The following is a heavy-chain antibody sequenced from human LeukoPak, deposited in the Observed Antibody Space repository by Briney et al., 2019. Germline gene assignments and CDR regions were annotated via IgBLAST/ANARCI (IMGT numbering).Heavy chain of an antibody. V-gene: IGHV4-61*05. D-gene: IGHD3-3*01. Sequence: PSETLSLTCIVSGVSISSSNSYWDWIRQPPGRGLEWIGDISHSGTINYNPSLKSRVTISVDTSKNQFSLKLSSVTAADTAVYYCARGPFKTIFGVVQSWFDPWGQGTLVTVSS. J-gene: IGHJ5*02. CDR2: ISHSGTI. CDR3: ARGPFKTIFGVVQSWFDP. CDR1: GVSISSSNSY.